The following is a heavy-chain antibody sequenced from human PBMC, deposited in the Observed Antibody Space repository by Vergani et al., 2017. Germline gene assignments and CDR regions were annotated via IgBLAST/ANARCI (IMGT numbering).Heavy chain of an antibody. CDR3: AKAVPDYYDSSGYIDY. CDR1: GFTFSDYY. V-gene: IGHV3-11*01. D-gene: IGHD3-22*01. CDR2: ISSSGSTI. J-gene: IGHJ4*02. Sequence: QVQLVESGGGLVKPGGSLRLSCAASGFTFSDYYMSWIRQAPGKGLEWVSYISSSGSTIYYADSVKGRFTISRDNAKNSLYLQMNSLRAEDTALYYCAKAVPDYYDSSGYIDYWGQGTLVTVSS.